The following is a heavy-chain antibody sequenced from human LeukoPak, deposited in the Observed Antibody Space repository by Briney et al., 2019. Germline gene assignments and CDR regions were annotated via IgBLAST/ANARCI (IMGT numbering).Heavy chain of an antibody. CDR2: ISSSGSTI. Sequence: PGGSLRLPCAASGFTFSSYEMNWVRQAPGKGLEWVSYISSSGSTIYYADSVKGRFTISRDNAKNSLYLQMNSLRAEDTAVYYCAKDRCSNGIGCLYYYMDVWGKGTTVTISS. D-gene: IGHD2-8*01. CDR3: AKDRCSNGIGCLYYYMDV. J-gene: IGHJ6*03. V-gene: IGHV3-48*03. CDR1: GFTFSSYE.